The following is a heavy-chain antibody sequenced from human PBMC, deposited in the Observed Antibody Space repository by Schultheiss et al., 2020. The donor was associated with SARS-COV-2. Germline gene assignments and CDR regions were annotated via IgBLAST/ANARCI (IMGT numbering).Heavy chain of an antibody. CDR1: RFTFSSYA. J-gene: IGHJ4*02. V-gene: IGHV3-30*04. CDR2: ISYDGSNK. Sequence: GGSLRLSCAASRFTFSSYAMHWVRQAPGKGLEWVTVISYDGSNKYYADSVKGRFTISRDNSKNTLYLQMNSLRAEDTAVYYCARGRLSPKAGPHIVVVTAPPGIDYWGQGTLVTVSS. D-gene: IGHD2-21*02. CDR3: ARGRLSPKAGPHIVVVTAPPGIDY.